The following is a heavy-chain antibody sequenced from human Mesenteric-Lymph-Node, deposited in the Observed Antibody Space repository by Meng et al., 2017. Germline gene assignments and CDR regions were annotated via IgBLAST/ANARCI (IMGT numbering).Heavy chain of an antibody. Sequence: GESLKISCASSGFTVRSNYMSWVRQAPGKGLEWVSVIYSGGSTYYADSVKGRFTISRDNSKNTLYLQMNSMRAEDTAVYYCARDNNVVVVAATTSYYYYGMDVWGQGTTVTVSS. D-gene: IGHD2-15*01. CDR2: IYSGGST. CDR1: GFTVRSNY. J-gene: IGHJ6*02. V-gene: IGHV3-66*02. CDR3: ARDNNVVVVAATTSYYYYGMDV.